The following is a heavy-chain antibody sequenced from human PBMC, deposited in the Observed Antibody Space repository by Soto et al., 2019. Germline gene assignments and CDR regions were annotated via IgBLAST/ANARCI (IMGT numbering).Heavy chain of an antibody. CDR3: ARPRYSFSTSGYYPFDY. D-gene: IGHD3-22*01. CDR2: IYFSGSGTS. V-gene: IGHV4-39*01. CDR1: GDFISNTTYY. J-gene: IGHJ4*02. Sequence: SETLSLTCSVSGDFISNTTYYWGWVRQAPGKGLEWVGSIYFSGSGTSHYNPSLKSRVTISVDTSKNQFSLKLTSVTAADTAVYYCARPRYSFSTSGYYPFDYWGQGTLVTVSS.